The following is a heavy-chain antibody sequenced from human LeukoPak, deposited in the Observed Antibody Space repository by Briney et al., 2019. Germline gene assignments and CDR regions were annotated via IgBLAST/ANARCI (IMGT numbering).Heavy chain of an antibody. V-gene: IGHV1-69*05. D-gene: IGHD2-15*01. CDR2: IIPIFGTA. J-gene: IGHJ4*02. Sequence: ASVKVSCKASGGTFSSYAISWVRQAPGQGLEWMGGIIPIFGTANYAQKFQGRVTITTDESTSTAYMELSSLRSEDTAVYYCARVGLGYCSGGSCPDYWGQGTLSPSPQ. CDR1: GGTFSSYA. CDR3: ARVGLGYCSGGSCPDY.